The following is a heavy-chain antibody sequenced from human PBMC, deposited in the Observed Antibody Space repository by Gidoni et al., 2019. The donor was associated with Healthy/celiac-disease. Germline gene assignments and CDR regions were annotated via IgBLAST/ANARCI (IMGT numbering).Heavy chain of an antibody. CDR2: IIPICGTA. CDR3: ASGGGRDSSGYYYMDMGDY. V-gene: IGHV1-69*01. J-gene: IGHJ4*02. CDR1: GGTFSSYA. Sequence: QVQLVQSGAEVKKPGSSVKVSCQASGGTFSSYAISWVRQAPGQGLEWMGGIIPICGTANYAQKFQGRVTITADESTSTAYMELSSLRSEDTAVYYCASGGGRDSSGYYYMDMGDYWGQGTLVTVSS. D-gene: IGHD3-22*01.